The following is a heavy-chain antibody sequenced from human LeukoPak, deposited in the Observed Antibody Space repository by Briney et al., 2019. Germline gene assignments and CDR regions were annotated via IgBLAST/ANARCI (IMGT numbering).Heavy chain of an antibody. D-gene: IGHD6-13*01. Sequence: GGSLRLSCAASGFTFSNYEMHWVRQAPGKGLEWVSYISSSGSDIYYADSVKGRFTISRDNAKNSLYLHMNSLRAEDTAVYYCARARDQQPREINFDYWGQGTLVTVSS. CDR1: GFTFSNYE. CDR3: ARARDQQPREINFDY. J-gene: IGHJ4*02. CDR2: ISSSGSDI. V-gene: IGHV3-48*03.